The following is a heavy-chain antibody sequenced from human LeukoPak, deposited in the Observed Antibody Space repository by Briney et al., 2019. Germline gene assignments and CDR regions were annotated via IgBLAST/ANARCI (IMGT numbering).Heavy chain of an antibody. CDR2: IYYSGST. CDR3: ARGVAARPLDY. J-gene: IGHJ4*02. D-gene: IGHD6-6*01. CDR1: GGSISSYY. Sequence: SETLSPTCTVSGGSISSYYWSWIRQPPGKGLEWIGYIYYSGSTNYNPSLKSRVTISVDASKNQFSLKLSSVTAADTAVYYCARGVAARPLDYWGQGTLVTVSS. V-gene: IGHV4-59*01.